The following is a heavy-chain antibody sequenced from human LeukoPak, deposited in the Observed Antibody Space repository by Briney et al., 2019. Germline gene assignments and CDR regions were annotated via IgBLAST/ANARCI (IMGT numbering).Heavy chain of an antibody. J-gene: IGHJ4*02. V-gene: IGHV4-34*01. CDR1: GGSFSGYY. Sequence: SETLSLTCAVYGGSFSGYYWSWIRQPPGKGLEWIGEINHSGSTNYNPSLKSRVTISVDTSKNQFSLKLSSVTAADTAVYYCASRLRWYIYYSDYWGQGTLVTVSS. D-gene: IGHD4-23*01. CDR3: ASRLRWYIYYSDY. CDR2: INHSGST.